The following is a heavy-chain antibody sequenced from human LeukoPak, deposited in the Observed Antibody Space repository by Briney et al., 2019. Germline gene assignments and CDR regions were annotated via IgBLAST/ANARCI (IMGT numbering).Heavy chain of an antibody. CDR2: INSDGSST. D-gene: IGHD2-15*01. Sequence: GGSLRLSCAVSGFTFKLYWMHWVRQAPGKGLVWVSRINSDGSSTSYADSVKGRFTISRDNAKNTLYLQMNSLRAEDTAVYYCARDIIYCSGGSCYSASYYYYGMDVWGQGTTVTVSS. J-gene: IGHJ6*02. V-gene: IGHV3-74*01. CDR1: GFTFKLYW. CDR3: ARDIIYCSGGSCYSASYYYYGMDV.